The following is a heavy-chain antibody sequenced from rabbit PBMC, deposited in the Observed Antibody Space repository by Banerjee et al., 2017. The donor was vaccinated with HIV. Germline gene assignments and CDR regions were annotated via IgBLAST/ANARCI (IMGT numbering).Heavy chain of an antibody. Sequence: QSLEESGGDLVKPGASLTLTCTASGFSFGSSYWICWVRQAPGKGLECIACINAGSSGSTYYASWAKGRFTISKTSSTTVTLQMTSLTAADTATYFCARGYFDYGPLIWLHLWGPGTLVTVS. CDR1: GFSFGSSYW. CDR3: ARGYFDYGPLIWLHL. CDR2: INAGSSGST. D-gene: IGHD2-1*01. J-gene: IGHJ5*01. V-gene: IGHV1S40*01.